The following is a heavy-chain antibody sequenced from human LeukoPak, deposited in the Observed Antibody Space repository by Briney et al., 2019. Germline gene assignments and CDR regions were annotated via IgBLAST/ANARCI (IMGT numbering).Heavy chain of an antibody. Sequence: PGGSLRLSCAASGFTFTTYWMHWVRQAPGKGLVWVSHINSDGSITSYADSVKGRFTISRDNAKNTLYLQMNSLRAEDTAVYYCARVSSGCFDYWGQGTLVTVSS. CDR2: INSDGSIT. CDR1: GFTFTTYW. V-gene: IGHV3-74*01. D-gene: IGHD6-19*01. CDR3: ARVSSGCFDY. J-gene: IGHJ4*02.